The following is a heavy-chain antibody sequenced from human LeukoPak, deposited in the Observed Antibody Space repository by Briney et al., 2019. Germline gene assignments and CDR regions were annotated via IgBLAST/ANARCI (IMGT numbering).Heavy chain of an antibody. CDR1: GFIVTNNY. D-gene: IGHD1-26*01. V-gene: IGHV3-21*01. CDR2: ISSSSSYI. J-gene: IGHJ4*02. CDR3: ARKVELRYFDY. Sequence: PGGSLRLSCAASGFIVTNNYMSWVRQAPGKGLEWVSSISSSSSYIYYADSVKGRFTISRDNAKNSLYLQMNSLRAEDTAVYYCARKVELRYFDYWGQGTLVTVSS.